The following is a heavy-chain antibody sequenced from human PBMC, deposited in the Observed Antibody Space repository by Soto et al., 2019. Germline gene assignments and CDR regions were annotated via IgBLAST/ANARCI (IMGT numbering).Heavy chain of an antibody. J-gene: IGHJ3*02. Sequence: QVQLVESGGGVVQPGRSLRLSCAASGFTFSSYGMHWVRQAPGKGLEWVAVISYDGSNKYYADSVKGRFTISRDNSKNTLYLQMNSLRAEDTAVYYCAKDITLRVVVAANDAFDIWGQVTMVTVSS. CDR3: AKDITLRVVVAANDAFDI. CDR2: ISYDGSNK. D-gene: IGHD2-15*01. CDR1: GFTFSSYG. V-gene: IGHV3-30*18.